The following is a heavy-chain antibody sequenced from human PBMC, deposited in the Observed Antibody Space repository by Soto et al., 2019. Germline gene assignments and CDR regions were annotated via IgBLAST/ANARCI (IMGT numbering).Heavy chain of an antibody. CDR3: ARHGRGSSGYYYYYYGLDV. CDR1: GYSFTSYW. D-gene: IGHD3-22*01. Sequence: GESLKISCKGSGYSFTSYWIGWVRQMPGKGLEWMGVIYPGDSDTRYSPSFQGQVTISADKSINTAYLQWSSLKASDTAMYYCARHGRGSSGYYYYYYGLDVWGQGTTVTVSS. J-gene: IGHJ6*02. CDR2: IYPGDSDT. V-gene: IGHV5-51*01.